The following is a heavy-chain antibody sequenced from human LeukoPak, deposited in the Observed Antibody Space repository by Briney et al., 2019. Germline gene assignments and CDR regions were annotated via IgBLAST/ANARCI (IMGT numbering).Heavy chain of an antibody. CDR2: ITATSSST. CDR3: ARGQGYESYYYMDV. CDR1: GFTFTNYA. V-gene: IGHV3-23*01. D-gene: IGHD2-2*01. Sequence: GGSLRLSCAASGFTFTNYAMTWVRQAPGKGLEWVSAITATSSSTHDADSVQGRFTISRDNSNNTVYLQMNNLRPEDTAVFYCARGQGYESYYYMDVWGKGTTVSVSS. J-gene: IGHJ6*03.